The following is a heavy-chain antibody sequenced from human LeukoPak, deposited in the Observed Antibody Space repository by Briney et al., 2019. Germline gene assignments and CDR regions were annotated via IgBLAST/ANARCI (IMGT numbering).Heavy chain of an antibody. V-gene: IGHV4-4*07. CDR1: GGSISSYY. J-gene: IGHJ6*03. CDR3: ARDLSLRLPHYYYYMDV. Sequence: PSEILSLTCTVSGGSISSYYWSWIRQPAGKGLEWIGRIYTSGSTNYNPSLKSRVTMSVDTSKNQFSLKLSSVTAADTAVYYCARDLSLRLPHYYYYMDVWGKGTTVTVSS. CDR2: IYTSGST. D-gene: IGHD5-12*01.